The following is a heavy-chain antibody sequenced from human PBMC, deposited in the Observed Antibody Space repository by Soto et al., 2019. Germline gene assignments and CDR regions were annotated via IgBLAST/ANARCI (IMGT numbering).Heavy chain of an antibody. Sequence: ASVKFSFRDSVGTFSNYAISWVRQAPGQGLEWMGGIIPIFNTANYSQKFQGRVTITADESTSTAYMELSSLRSEDTAVYYCANRSGYSYFVYWGQGTLVTVSS. V-gene: IGHV1-69*13. D-gene: IGHD5-18*01. CDR1: VGTFSNYA. J-gene: IGHJ4*02. CDR2: IIPIFNTA. CDR3: ANRSGYSYFVY.